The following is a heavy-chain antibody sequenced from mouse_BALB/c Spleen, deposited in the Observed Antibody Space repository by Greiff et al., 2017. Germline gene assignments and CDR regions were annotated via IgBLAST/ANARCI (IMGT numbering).Heavy chain of an antibody. Sequence: VQLQQSGAELARPGASVKMSCKASGYTFTSYTMHWVKQRPGQGLEWIGYINPSSGYTNYNQKFKDKATLTADKSSSTAYMQLSSLTSEDSAVYCCARFRYYGNGDYWGQGTTLTVSS. CDR3: ARFRYYGNGDY. CDR1: GYTFTSYT. CDR2: INPSSGYT. D-gene: IGHD2-1*01. J-gene: IGHJ2*01. V-gene: IGHV1-4*01.